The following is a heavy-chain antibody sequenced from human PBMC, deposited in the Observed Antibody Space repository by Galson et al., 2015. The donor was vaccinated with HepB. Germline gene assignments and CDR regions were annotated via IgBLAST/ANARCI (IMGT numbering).Heavy chain of an antibody. D-gene: IGHD6-6*01. Sequence: SVKVSCKASGGTFSSYAISWVRQAPGQGLEWMGGIIPIFGTANYAQKFQGRVTITADESTSTAYMELSSLRSEDTAVYYCASRSGGSIAARSGDYWGQGTLVTVSS. CDR1: GGTFSSYA. CDR2: IIPIFGTA. V-gene: IGHV1-69*13. CDR3: ASRSGGSIAARSGDY. J-gene: IGHJ4*02.